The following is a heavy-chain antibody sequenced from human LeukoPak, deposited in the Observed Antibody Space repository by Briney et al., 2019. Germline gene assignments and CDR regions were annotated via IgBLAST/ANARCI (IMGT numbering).Heavy chain of an antibody. J-gene: IGHJ4*02. V-gene: IGHV4-4*07. D-gene: IGHD1-26*01. CDR3: ARENTGSYREFDY. CDR2: IYSGGST. CDR1: GGSISSYY. Sequence: SETLSLTCTVSGGSISSYYWSWIRQPAGKGLEWIGRIYSGGSTNYNPSLKSRVTISVDSSNNQFSLKLSSVTAADTAVFYCARENTGSYREFDYWGQGTLATVSS.